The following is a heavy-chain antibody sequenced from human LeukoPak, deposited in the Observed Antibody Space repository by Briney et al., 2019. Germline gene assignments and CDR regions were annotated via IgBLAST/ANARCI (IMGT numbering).Heavy chain of an antibody. CDR2: ISASAGST. CDR1: GFTFSSFA. V-gene: IGHV3-23*01. CDR3: AKARVARAYYNSRGYYNFDY. Sequence: GGSLRLSCAASGFTFSSFAMTWVRKAPGKGLEWVSSISASAGSTYYADSVKGRFTISRDNSKNTLFLQTNSLRAEDTAIYYCAKARVARAYYNSRGYYNFDYWGQGTLVTVSS. J-gene: IGHJ4*02. D-gene: IGHD3-22*01.